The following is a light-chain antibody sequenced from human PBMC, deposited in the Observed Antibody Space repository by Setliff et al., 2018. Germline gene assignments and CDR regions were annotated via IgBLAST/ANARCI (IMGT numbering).Light chain of an antibody. CDR3: SSYTTISTLV. J-gene: IGLJ2*01. CDR2: DVV. Sequence: QSVLAQPASVSGSPGQPITISCTGTSSDVGGYNYVSWYQQHPGKPPKVIIYDVVVRPSGVSNRFSGSKSGNTASLTISGLQAEDEADYYCSSYTTISTLVFGGGTKVTVL. CDR1: SSDVGGYNY. V-gene: IGLV2-14*03.